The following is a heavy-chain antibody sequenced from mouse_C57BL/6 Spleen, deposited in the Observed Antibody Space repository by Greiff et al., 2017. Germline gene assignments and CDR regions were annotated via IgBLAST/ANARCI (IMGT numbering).Heavy chain of an antibody. CDR2: FYPGSGSI. V-gene: IGHV1-62-2*01. CDR3: ARHEGGTSTGPYYGNYWFAY. D-gene: IGHD2-10*01. CDR1: GYTFTEYT. Sequence: QVQLQQSGAELVKPGASVKLSCKASGYTFTEYTIHWVKQRSGQGLEWIGWFYPGSGSIKYNEKFKDKATLTADKSSSTVYMELSRLTSEDSAVYFCARHEGGTSTGPYYGNYWFAYWGQGTLVTVSA. J-gene: IGHJ3*01.